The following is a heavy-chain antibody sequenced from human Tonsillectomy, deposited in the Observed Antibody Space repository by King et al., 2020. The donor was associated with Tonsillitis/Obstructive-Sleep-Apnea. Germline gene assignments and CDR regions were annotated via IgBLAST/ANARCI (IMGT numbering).Heavy chain of an antibody. CDR1: GFTFNSYG. D-gene: IGHD3-3*01. J-gene: IGHJ5*02. CDR3: AKGDYDFWSGYFFRLDP. Sequence: VQLVESGGGVVQPGRSLRLSCAASGFTFNSYGMYWVRQAPGKGLEGVAVISYDGSNKYHADSVKGRFTIFRDNSKNTLYLQMNSLRDEDTAVYYCAKGDYDFWSGYFFRLDPWGQGSLVTVSS. CDR2: ISYDGSNK. V-gene: IGHV3-30*18.